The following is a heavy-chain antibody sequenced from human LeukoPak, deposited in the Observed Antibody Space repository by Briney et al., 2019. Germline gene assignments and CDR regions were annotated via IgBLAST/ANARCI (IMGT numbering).Heavy chain of an antibody. CDR2: ISWNSGSM. V-gene: IGHV3-9*01. CDR1: GFTFDDYA. J-gene: IGHJ3*02. CDR3: AKASGYDNNENDAFDI. Sequence: PGGFLRLSCAASGFTFDDYAMHWVRQAPGKGLEWVSGISWNSGSMVYADSVKGRFTISRDNAKNSLSLQMNSLRPEDTALYYCAKASGYDNNENDAFDIWGQGTMVTVSS. D-gene: IGHD3-22*01.